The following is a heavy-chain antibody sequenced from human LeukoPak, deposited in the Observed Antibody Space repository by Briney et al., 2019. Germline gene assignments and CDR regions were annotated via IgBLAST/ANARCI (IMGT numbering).Heavy chain of an antibody. CDR2: IRGDGRST. D-gene: IGHD3-16*01. V-gene: IGHV3-43*02. CDR1: GFTFDDYA. CDR3: AKDFGDAFDI. J-gene: IGHJ3*02. Sequence: GGSLRLSCAASGFTFDDYAMHWVRQGPGKGLEWVSLIRGDGRSTYYADSVKGRFTISRDNSKNSLYLQMNSPRTEDTALYYCAKDFGDAFDIWGQGTMVTVSS.